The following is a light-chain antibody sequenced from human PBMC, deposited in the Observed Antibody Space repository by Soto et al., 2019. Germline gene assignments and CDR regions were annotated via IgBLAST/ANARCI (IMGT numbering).Light chain of an antibody. CDR1: QSVSSY. V-gene: IGKV3-11*01. J-gene: IGKJ5*01. Sequence: EIVLTQSPVTLSLSPGERATLSCRASQSVSSYLAWHQQKPGQAPRLLIYDASNRATGIPARFSGNGSGTDFTLTIDNLEPEDFAVYYCQQRSNWPPITFGQGTRLEIK. CDR2: DAS. CDR3: QQRSNWPPIT.